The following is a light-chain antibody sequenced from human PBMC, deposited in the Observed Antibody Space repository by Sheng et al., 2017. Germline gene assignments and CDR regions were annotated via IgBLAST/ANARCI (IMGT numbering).Light chain of an antibody. CDR3: QQYESYPLT. Sequence: DIQMTQSPSTLSASVGDSVTITCRASQSVNTDLAWYQQKPGKAPNILIYEASSLESGVPGRFSGSGSGTEFTLTISTLQPEDFASYYCQQYESYPLTFGRRDQRWRSN. CDR2: EAS. J-gene: IGKJ4*01. CDR1: QSVNTD. V-gene: IGKV1-5*03.